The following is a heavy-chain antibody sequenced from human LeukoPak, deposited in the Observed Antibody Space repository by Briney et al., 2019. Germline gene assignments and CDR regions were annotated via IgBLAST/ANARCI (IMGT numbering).Heavy chain of an antibody. V-gene: IGHV1-8*01. D-gene: IGHD3-9*01. CDR1: GYTFTSYD. CDR3: ARDQGVLTPYYYYMDV. Sequence: ASVKVSCKASGYTFTSYDINWVRQATGQGREWMGWMNPNSGNTGYAQKFQGRVTMTTNTSISTAYMELSSLRSEDTAVYYCARDQGVLTPYYYYMDVWGKGTTVTVSS. CDR2: MNPNSGNT. J-gene: IGHJ6*03.